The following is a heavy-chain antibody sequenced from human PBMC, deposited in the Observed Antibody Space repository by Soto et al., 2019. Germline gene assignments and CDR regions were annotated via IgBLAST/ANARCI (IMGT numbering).Heavy chain of an antibody. J-gene: IGHJ6*02. CDR2: IIPIFGTA. CDR1: GGTFSSYA. D-gene: IGHD2-8*01. V-gene: IGHV1-69*01. CDR3: ARVEGGTNGVCHHWCMDV. Sequence: QVQLVQSGAEVKKPGSSVKVSCKASGGTFSSYAISWVRQAPGQGLEWMGGIIPIFGTANYAQKFQGRVTITADESTSTAYMELSSLRSEDTAVYYCARVEGGTNGVCHHWCMDVWGQGTTVTVSS.